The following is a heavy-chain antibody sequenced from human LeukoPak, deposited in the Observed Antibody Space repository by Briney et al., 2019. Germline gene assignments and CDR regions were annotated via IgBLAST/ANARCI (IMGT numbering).Heavy chain of an antibody. CDR2: ISWDGGST. CDR3: AKDALGDSSGYYFDY. D-gene: IGHD3-22*01. V-gene: IGHV3-43D*03. Sequence: GGSLRLSCAASGFTFDDYAMHWVRQAPGKGLEWVSLISWDGGSTYYADSVKGRFTISRDNSKNSLYLQMNSLRAEDTALYYCAKDALGDSSGYYFDYWGQGTLVTVSS. J-gene: IGHJ4*02. CDR1: GFTFDDYA.